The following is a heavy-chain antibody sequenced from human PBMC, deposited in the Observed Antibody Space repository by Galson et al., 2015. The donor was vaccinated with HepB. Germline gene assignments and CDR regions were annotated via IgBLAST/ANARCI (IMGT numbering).Heavy chain of an antibody. J-gene: IGHJ4*02. V-gene: IGHV3-15*01. CDR1: GFTFTFAW. CDR3: TKDIPFTSRGALNY. Sequence: SLRLSCAASGFTFTFAWMTWVRQAPGKGLEWVGHIKSKLNGGTTDYAAPVKGRITISRDDSKNTLYLQMNSLKTEDTAMYYCTKDIPFTSRGALNYWGQGTLLTVSS. CDR2: IKSKLNGGTT. D-gene: IGHD3-10*01.